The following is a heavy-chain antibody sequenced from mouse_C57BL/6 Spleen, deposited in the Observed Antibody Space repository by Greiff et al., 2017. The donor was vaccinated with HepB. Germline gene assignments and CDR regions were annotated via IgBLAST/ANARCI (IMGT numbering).Heavy chain of an antibody. CDR3: TNYGSIYAMDY. Sequence: VQLKESGEGLVKPGGSLKLSCAASGFTFSSYAMSWVRQTPEKRLEWVAYISSGGDYIYYADTVKGRFTISRDNARNTLYLQMSSLKSEDTAMYYCTNYGSIYAMDYWGQGTSVTVSS. CDR1: GFTFSSYA. V-gene: IGHV5-9-1*02. D-gene: IGHD1-1*01. CDR2: ISSGGDYI. J-gene: IGHJ4*01.